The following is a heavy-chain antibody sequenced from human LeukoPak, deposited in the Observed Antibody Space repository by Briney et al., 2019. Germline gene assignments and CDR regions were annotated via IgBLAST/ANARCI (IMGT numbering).Heavy chain of an antibody. Sequence: GGSLRLSCAASGFIFSSYWMSWVRQAPGKGLEWVANIKQDGSEKYYVDSVKGRFTISRDNAKNSLSLQMNSLRAEDTAVYYCAREGRYGYNYYWYFGLWGRGTLVTVSS. CDR3: AREGRYGYNYYWYFGL. V-gene: IGHV3-7*01. CDR1: GFIFSSYW. J-gene: IGHJ2*01. CDR2: IKQDGSEK. D-gene: IGHD5-24*01.